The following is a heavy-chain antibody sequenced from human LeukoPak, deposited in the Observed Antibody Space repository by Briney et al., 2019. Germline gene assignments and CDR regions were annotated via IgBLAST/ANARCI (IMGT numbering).Heavy chain of an antibody. D-gene: IGHD6-13*01. J-gene: IGHJ3*02. V-gene: IGHV4-59*01. CDR2: IYYSGST. Sequence: SETLSLTCTVSGGSISSYYWSWIRQPPGKGLEWIGYIYYSGSTNYNPSLKSRVTISVYTSKNQFSLRLSSVTAADTAAYYCARAQTTYSSSGYIMAFDIWGQGTMVTVSS. CDR3: ARAQTTYSSSGYIMAFDI. CDR1: GGSISSYY.